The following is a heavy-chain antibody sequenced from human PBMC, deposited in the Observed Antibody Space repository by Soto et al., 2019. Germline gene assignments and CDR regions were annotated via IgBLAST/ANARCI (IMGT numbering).Heavy chain of an antibody. V-gene: IGHV4-30-2*01. J-gene: IGHJ4*02. CDR2: MYHSGST. Sequence: SETLSLTCAVSGGSISSGGYSWSWIRQPPGKGMEWIGYMYHSGSTYYNTSLKSRVTISIDRSMYQFSLKLSSVTAADTAVYYCARVPEYWGKGILVTVSS. CDR3: ARVPEY. D-gene: IGHD2-2*01. CDR1: GGSISSGGYS.